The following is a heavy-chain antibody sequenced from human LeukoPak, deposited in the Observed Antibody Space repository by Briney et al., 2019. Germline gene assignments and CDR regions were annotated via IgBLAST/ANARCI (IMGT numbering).Heavy chain of an antibody. J-gene: IGHJ6*03. D-gene: IGHD2-15*01. CDR1: GSTFSSYTFSTYA. V-gene: IGHV3-23*01. CDR3: AKGVEDSGIYYYYYMDV. CDR2: VSGSGVST. Sequence: PGGSLRLSCAASGSTFSSYTFSTYAISWVRQAPGKAMEWVSAVSGSGVSTYYADSVKGRFTISRDNSKNTLYLLMNGLRAEDTAVYYCAKGVEDSGIYYYYYMDVWGKGTTVTVSS.